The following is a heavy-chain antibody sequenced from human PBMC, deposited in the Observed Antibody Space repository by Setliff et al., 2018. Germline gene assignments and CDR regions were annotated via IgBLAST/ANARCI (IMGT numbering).Heavy chain of an antibody. Sequence: PSETLSLTCAVYGGSFSDYYWSWIRQPPGKGLEWIGEINHSGSTNYNPSLKSRVTISVDTSKNQFSLKLSSVTAADTAVYYCARGYSGYDYLKPFDYWGQGTLVTVLL. CDR1: GGSFSDYY. CDR3: ARGYSGYDYLKPFDY. V-gene: IGHV4-34*01. CDR2: INHSGST. J-gene: IGHJ4*02. D-gene: IGHD5-12*01.